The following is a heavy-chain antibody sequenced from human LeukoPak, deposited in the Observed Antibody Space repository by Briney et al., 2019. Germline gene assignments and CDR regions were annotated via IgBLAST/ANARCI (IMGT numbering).Heavy chain of an antibody. CDR3: ARLWGDCGGDCYSHDF. CDR1: GFTVSSNY. V-gene: IGHV3-53*01. J-gene: IGHJ4*02. D-gene: IGHD2-21*02. CDR2: IYSGGNT. Sequence: PGGSLRLSCAASGFTVSSNYMSWVRQAPGKGLECVSVIYSGGNTYYADSVKGRFTISRDNSKNTVYLQMNSLRAEDTAVYYCARLWGDCGGDCYSHDFWGQGTLVTVSS.